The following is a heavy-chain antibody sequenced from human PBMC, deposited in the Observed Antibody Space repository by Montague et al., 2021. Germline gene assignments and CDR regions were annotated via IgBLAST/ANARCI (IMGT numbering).Heavy chain of an antibody. V-gene: IGHV4-34*01. CDR3: ARDTWFRENLSSLYYYGIDV. CDR1: GGPFSGYF. Sequence: SETLSLTCGVYGGPFSGYFWTWIRLPPGKGLEWVGEINHSGDANYNPSLESRVPMTVDTSKRQFSLRLTSLTAADTAIYYCARDTWFRENLSSLYYYGIDVWGQGTTVTVSS. D-gene: IGHD3-10*01. CDR2: INHSGDA. J-gene: IGHJ6*02.